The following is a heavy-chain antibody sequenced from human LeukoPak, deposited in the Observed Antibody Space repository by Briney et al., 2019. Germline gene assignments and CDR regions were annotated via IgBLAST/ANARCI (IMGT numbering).Heavy chain of an antibody. CDR3: ARGDGDVYYYYMDV. D-gene: IGHD3-10*01. Sequence: GGSLRLSCAASGFTVSSNYMSWVRQAPGKGLEWVSAIYSGGSTYYADSVKGRFTISRDNSKNTLYLQMNSLRAEDTAVYYCARGDGDVYYYYMDVWGKGTTVTVSS. CDR2: IYSGGST. V-gene: IGHV3-53*01. CDR1: GFTVSSNY. J-gene: IGHJ6*03.